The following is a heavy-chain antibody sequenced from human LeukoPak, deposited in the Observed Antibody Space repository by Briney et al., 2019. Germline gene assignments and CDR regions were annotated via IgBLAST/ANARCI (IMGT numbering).Heavy chain of an antibody. V-gene: IGHV3-30*18. CDR3: AKENTNAMDYFDY. J-gene: IGHJ4*02. CDR2: ISYDGRKT. Sequence: SGGSLRLSCAASGFTFSNHGMPWVRQAPGKGLEWVSVISYDGRKTYYADSVKGRFTISRDNSKNILYLQMNSLRAEDTALYYCAKENTNAMDYFDYWGQGTLVTVSS. CDR1: GFTFSNHG.